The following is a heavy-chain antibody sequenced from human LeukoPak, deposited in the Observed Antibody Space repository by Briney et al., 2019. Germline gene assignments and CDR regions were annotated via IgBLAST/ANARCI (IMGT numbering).Heavy chain of an antibody. J-gene: IGHJ4*02. V-gene: IGHV3-30*18. D-gene: IGHD2-15*01. CDR1: GFTFSSYD. CDR3: AKDYCSGGSCYSDY. Sequence: GGSLRLSCAASGFTFSSYDMHWVRQAPGKGLEWVGVISYDGSNKYYADSVKGRFTISRDNSKNTLYLQMNSLRAEDTAVYYCAKDYCSGGSCYSDYWGQGTLVTVSS. CDR2: ISYDGSNK.